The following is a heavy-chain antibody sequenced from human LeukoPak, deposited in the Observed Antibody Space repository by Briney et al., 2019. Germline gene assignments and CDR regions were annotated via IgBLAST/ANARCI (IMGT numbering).Heavy chain of an antibody. CDR1: GFTVSSNY. Sequence: SGGSLRLSCAASGFTVSSNYMSWVRQAPGKGLVWVSRINSDGSSTSYADSVKGRFTISRDNAKNTLYLQMNSLRAEDTAVYYCATLPLTSPFDYWGQGTLVTVSS. D-gene: IGHD2-15*01. J-gene: IGHJ4*02. CDR2: INSDGSST. V-gene: IGHV3-74*01. CDR3: ATLPLTSPFDY.